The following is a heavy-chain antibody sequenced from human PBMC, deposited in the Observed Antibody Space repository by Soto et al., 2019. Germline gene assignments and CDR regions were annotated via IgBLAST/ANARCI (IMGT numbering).Heavy chain of an antibody. CDR3: ARMATSGTLNWFDP. CDR2: MNPNSGNT. CDR1: GYTFGNND. V-gene: IGHV1-8*01. J-gene: IGHJ5*02. Sequence: EASVKVSCKASGYTFGNNDISWVRQATGQGLEWMGWMNPNSGNTGYVQKFQGRVSMTRNTSITTAYLELSSLRSDDTAIYYCARMATSGTLNWFDPWGQGTLVTVSS.